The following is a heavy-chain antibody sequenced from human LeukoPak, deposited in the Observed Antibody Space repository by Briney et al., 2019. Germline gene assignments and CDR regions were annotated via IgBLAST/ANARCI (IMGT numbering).Heavy chain of an antibody. D-gene: IGHD3-16*01. V-gene: IGHV4-4*08. CDR1: GGSITSHF. CDR2: VSKSGST. Sequence: SETLSLTCTVSGGSITSHFWTWIRQAPGKGLEWDGYVSKSGSTNYNPSLQSRITISVDTSKNQFFLKLTSMTAADTAVYFCARDDYGVFDAFDVWGQGTVVTVSS. CDR3: ARDDYGVFDAFDV. J-gene: IGHJ3*01.